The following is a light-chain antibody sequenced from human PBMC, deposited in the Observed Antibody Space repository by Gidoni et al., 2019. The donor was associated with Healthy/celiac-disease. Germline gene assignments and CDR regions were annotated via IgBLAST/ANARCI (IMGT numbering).Light chain of an antibody. V-gene: IGKV1-5*03. CDR3: QQYNGYPLT. CDR2: KAS. J-gene: IGKJ4*01. Sequence: DIQMTQSPSTLSASVGDRVTITCRASQSISNWLAWYQQKPGKAPKLLNYKASSLESGVPSRISGSGSGTEFTLTISSLQPDDFATYYCQQYNGYPLTFGGGTKVEIK. CDR1: QSISNW.